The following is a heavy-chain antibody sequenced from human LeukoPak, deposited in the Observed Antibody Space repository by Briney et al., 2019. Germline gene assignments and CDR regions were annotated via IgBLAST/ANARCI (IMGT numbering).Heavy chain of an antibody. Sequence: ASVKVSCKASGYTFTGYFMHWVRQAPGQELEWMGWINLNTRGTKYAQRFQGRVTMTKDTSITTAYMELSRPRSDDTAVYYCARGVTIRNDYWGQGTLVTVSS. CDR3: ARGVTIRNDY. D-gene: IGHD3-3*01. CDR1: GYTFTGYF. J-gene: IGHJ4*02. V-gene: IGHV1-2*02. CDR2: INLNTRGT.